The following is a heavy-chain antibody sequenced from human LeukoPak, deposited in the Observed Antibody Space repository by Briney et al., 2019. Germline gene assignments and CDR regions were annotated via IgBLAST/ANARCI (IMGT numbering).Heavy chain of an antibody. J-gene: IGHJ4*02. CDR3: ARDRSVQLTLGC. CDR2: ISSSSSYI. CDR1: GFTFSSYS. D-gene: IGHD5-18*01. Sequence: GGSLRLSCAASGFTFSSYSMNWVRQAPGKGLEWVSSISSSSSYIYYADSVKGRFTISRDNAKNSLYLQTNSLRAEDTAVYYCARDRSVQLTLGCWGQGTLVTVSS. V-gene: IGHV3-21*01.